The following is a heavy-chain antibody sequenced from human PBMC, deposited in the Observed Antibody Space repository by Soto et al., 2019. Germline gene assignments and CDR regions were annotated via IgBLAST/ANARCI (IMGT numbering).Heavy chain of an antibody. CDR1: GDTFTDYY. CDR2: VNPSGGPT. D-gene: IGHD2-21*02. CDR3: ARGGHVVVVTAALDY. V-gene: IGHV1-46*01. Sequence: QVQLMQSGAEVKKPGASVKVSCKASGDTFTDYYIHWVRQAPGQRLEWMGTVNPSGGPTTYAQHFLGRVTMTRDTSTSTLYTELTSLISDDTAIYYCARGGHVVVVTAALDYWGQGTLVTVSS. J-gene: IGHJ4*02.